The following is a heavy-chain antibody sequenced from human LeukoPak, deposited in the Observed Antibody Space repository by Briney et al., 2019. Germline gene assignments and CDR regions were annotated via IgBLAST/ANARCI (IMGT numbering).Heavy chain of an antibody. CDR3: ARIDMVRGVTNFYYYYYYMDV. Sequence: SETLSLTCTVSGGSISSSSYYWGWIRQPPGKGLEWIGSIYYSGSTYYNPSLKSRVTISVDTSKNQFSLKLSSVTAADTAVYYCARIDMVRGVTNFYYYYYYMDVWGKGTTVTISS. CDR2: IYYSGST. V-gene: IGHV4-39*01. D-gene: IGHD3-10*01. CDR1: GGSISSSSYY. J-gene: IGHJ6*03.